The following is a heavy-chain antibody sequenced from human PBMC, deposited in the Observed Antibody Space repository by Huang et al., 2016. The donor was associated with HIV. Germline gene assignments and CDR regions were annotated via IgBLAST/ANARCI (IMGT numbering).Heavy chain of an antibody. V-gene: IGHV4-34*01. Sequence: QVQLQQWGAGLLRPSETLSLTCAVYGGSFSGYYGTWIRQPPGKGLEWIGEINHSESTNYNPSLKSRVTMSVDTSRNQFSLTLTSVTAADTAVYDCARGQGGYYYYYMDVWGKGTTVTVSS. CDR2: INHSEST. CDR1: GGSFSGYY. CDR3: ARGQGGYYYYYMDV. J-gene: IGHJ6*03.